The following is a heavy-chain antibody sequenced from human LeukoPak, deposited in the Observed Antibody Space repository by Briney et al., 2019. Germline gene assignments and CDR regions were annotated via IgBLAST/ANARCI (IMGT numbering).Heavy chain of an antibody. Sequence: SETLSLTCTVSGGSISSSSYYWGWIRQPPGRGLEWIGSIYYSGSTYYNPSLKSRVTISVDTSKNQFSLKLSSVTAADTAVYYCARGIITYNWFDPWGQGTLVTVSS. D-gene: IGHD3-22*01. J-gene: IGHJ5*02. CDR2: IYYSGST. CDR3: ARGIITYNWFDP. CDR1: GGSISSSSYY. V-gene: IGHV4-39*07.